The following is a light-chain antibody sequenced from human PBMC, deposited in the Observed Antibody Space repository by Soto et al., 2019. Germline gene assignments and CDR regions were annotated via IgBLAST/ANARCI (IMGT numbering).Light chain of an antibody. V-gene: IGLV3-9*01. Sequence: SYELTQPLSVSVALGQTARITCGGNNIGDKNVHWYQQKPGQAPVLVIYKDSNRPSGIPERFTGSNSGNTATLTITRAQAGDEADYHCQVGDSSLPFGGGTKLTVL. J-gene: IGLJ2*01. CDR1: NIGDKN. CDR2: KDS. CDR3: QVGDSSLP.